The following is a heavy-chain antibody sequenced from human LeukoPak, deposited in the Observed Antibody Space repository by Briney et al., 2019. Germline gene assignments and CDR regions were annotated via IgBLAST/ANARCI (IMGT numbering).Heavy chain of an antibody. Sequence: SETLSLTCAVYGGSFSGYYWSWIRQPLGKGLEWIGEINHSGSTNYNPSLKSRVTISVDTSKNQFSLKLSSVTAADTAVYYCARGVLAYFDYWGQGTLVTVSS. J-gene: IGHJ4*02. CDR1: GGSFSGYY. CDR3: ARGVLAYFDY. CDR2: INHSGST. D-gene: IGHD3-3*02. V-gene: IGHV4-34*01.